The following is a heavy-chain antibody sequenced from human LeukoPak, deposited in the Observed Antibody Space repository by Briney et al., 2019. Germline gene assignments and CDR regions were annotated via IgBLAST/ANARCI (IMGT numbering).Heavy chain of an antibody. CDR1: GGSVSSTTYY. Sequence: SETLSLTCTVSGGSVSSTTYYWSWIRQPPGKGLEWIASINYSGSTYYNPSLKRRVTLSVDTSENQFSLKLSSVTAADTAVYYCARYVVYGSGKYYFDYWGQGTLVTVSS. V-gene: IGHV4-39*01. J-gene: IGHJ4*02. CDR3: ARYVVYGSGKYYFDY. CDR2: INYSGST. D-gene: IGHD3-10*01.